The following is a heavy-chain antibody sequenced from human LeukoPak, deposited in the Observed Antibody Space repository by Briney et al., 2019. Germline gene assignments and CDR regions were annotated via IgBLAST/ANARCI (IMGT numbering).Heavy chain of an antibody. CDR3: ARHTYGGNSGADY. CDR1: GYSFTSYW. CDR2: IYPGDSDT. J-gene: IGHJ4*02. Sequence: GESLKTSCKSSGYSFTSYWIGWVRQMPRKGLEWRGIIYPGDSDTRYSTSFQSQVTISADKSISTAYLQWSSLKASDTAMYYCARHTYGGNSGADYWGQGTLVTVSS. D-gene: IGHD4-23*01. V-gene: IGHV5-51*01.